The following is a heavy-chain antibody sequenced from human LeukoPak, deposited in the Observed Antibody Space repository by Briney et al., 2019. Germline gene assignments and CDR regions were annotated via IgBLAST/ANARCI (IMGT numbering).Heavy chain of an antibody. CDR1: GFTFSSYG. Sequence: GGSLRLSCAASGFTFSSYGMHWVREAPGKGLEWVAVIWYDGSNKYYADSVKGRFTISRDNSKNTLYLQMNSLRAEATAVYYCASGPRIVGATLRYYYYGMDVWGQGTTVTVSS. J-gene: IGHJ6*02. CDR2: IWYDGSNK. CDR3: ASGPRIVGATLRYYYYGMDV. V-gene: IGHV3-33*01. D-gene: IGHD1-26*01.